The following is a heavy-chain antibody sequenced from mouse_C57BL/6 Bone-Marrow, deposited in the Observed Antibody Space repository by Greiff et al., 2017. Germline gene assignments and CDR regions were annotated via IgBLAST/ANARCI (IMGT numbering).Heavy chain of an antibody. V-gene: IGHV1-69*01. CDR2: IDPSASYT. D-gene: IGHD1-1*01. CDR3: ARHYGSSPAWFAD. J-gene: IGHJ3*01. Sequence: QVQLQQPGAELVMPGASVKLSCKASGYTFTSYWMHWVKQRPGQGLGWIGEIDPSASYTNYPQQFKGKSTLTVDKSSSTAYMQLSSLTSEDSAVYYCARHYGSSPAWFADWGQGTLVTVSA. CDR1: GYTFTSYW.